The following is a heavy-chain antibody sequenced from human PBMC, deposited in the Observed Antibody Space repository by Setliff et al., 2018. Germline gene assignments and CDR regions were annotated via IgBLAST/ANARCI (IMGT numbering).Heavy chain of an antibody. CDR3: ARVVGADGIGIDY. CDR2: IYPGDSDT. CDR1: GYTFSDYW. Sequence: GESLTISCRGSGYTFSDYWIGWVRQMPGKGLEWMGIIYPGDSDTRYSPSFQGQVTFSADKSISTAYLQWSSLKASGTATYYCARVVGADGIGIDYWGQGTVATVPQ. D-gene: IGHD2-15*01. J-gene: IGHJ4*02. V-gene: IGHV5-51*01.